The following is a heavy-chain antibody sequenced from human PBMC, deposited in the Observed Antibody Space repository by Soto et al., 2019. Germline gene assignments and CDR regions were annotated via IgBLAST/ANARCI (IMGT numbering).Heavy chain of an antibody. CDR2: IIPIFGTA. D-gene: IGHD6-13*01. CDR1: GGTFSSYA. CDR3: ARVPTTTYSSSWYDFDP. J-gene: IGHJ5*02. Sequence: QVQLVQSGAEVKKPRSSVKVSCKASGGTFSSYAISWVRQAPGQGLEWMGGIIPIFGTANYAQKFQGRVTITADESTSTAYMELSSLRSEDTAVYYCARVPTTTYSSSWYDFDPWGQGTLVTVSS. V-gene: IGHV1-69*01.